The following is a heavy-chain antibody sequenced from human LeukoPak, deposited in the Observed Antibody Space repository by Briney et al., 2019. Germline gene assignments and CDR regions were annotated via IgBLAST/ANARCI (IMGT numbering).Heavy chain of an antibody. CDR2: IYPKTGGT. Sequence: ASEKVSCKASGYTFTGYYLHWVRQAPGQGLEWMGWIYPKTGGTSYAQKFQGRVTMTRDTSISTAYMELIGLRSDGTAVYYCAGPWDQVGFDPWGQGTLVSVSS. J-gene: IGHJ5*02. V-gene: IGHV1-2*02. D-gene: IGHD1-26*01. CDR3: AGPWDQVGFDP. CDR1: GYTFTGYY.